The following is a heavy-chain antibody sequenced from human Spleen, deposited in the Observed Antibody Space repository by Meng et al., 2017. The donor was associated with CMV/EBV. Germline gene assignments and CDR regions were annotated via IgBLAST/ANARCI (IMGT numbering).Heavy chain of an antibody. J-gene: IGHJ4*02. V-gene: IGHV1-2*02. CDR3: ARDHHWGADY. Sequence: ASVKVSCKASGYFFSDHIMHWVRQAPGQGLEWMGWIKPNSGNTNYAQNFQGRVTMTSDSSTTTAYIELSRLTSDDTAVYYCARDHHWGADYWGQGTLVTVSS. CDR2: IKPNSGNT. CDR1: GYFFSDHI. D-gene: IGHD3-16*01.